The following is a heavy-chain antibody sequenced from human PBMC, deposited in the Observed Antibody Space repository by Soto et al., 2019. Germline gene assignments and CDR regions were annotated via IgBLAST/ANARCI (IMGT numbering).Heavy chain of an antibody. D-gene: IGHD3-22*01. Sequence: VGSLRLSCAASGFTFSSYGMHWVRQAPGKGLEWVAVISYDGSNKYYADSVKGRFTISRDNSKNTLYLQMNSLRAEDTAVYYCAKDVRSEYYYDSSGRNHFDYWGQGTLVTVSS. J-gene: IGHJ4*02. CDR3: AKDVRSEYYYDSSGRNHFDY. CDR2: ISYDGSNK. V-gene: IGHV3-30*18. CDR1: GFTFSSYG.